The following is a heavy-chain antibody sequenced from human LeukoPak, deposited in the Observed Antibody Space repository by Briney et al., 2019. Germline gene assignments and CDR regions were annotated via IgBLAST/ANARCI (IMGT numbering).Heavy chain of an antibody. J-gene: IGHJ4*02. CDR1: GYTFTSYG. CDR3: ARDRGWAAFDY. Sequence: ASVKVSCKASGYTFTSYGISWVRQAPGQGLEWMGWISAYNGNTNYAQKLQGRITMTTDTSTSTVYMELRSVRSDDTAVYYCARDRGWAAFDYWGQGTLVTVSS. CDR2: ISAYNGNT. D-gene: IGHD3-10*01. V-gene: IGHV1-18*04.